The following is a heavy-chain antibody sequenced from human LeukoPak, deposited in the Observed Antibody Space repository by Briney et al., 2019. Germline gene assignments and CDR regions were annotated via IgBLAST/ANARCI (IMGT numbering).Heavy chain of an antibody. CDR2: ICADNGNT. CDR3: ARGGYCSGGSCYPIDY. CDR1: GYTFIAYT. V-gene: IGHV1-18*01. Sequence: ASVKVSFKAFGYTFIAYTMHWVRQAPGQRLEWMGWICADNGNTNYAQKLQGRVTMTTDTSTSTAYMELRSLRSHDTAVYYCARGGYCSGGSCYPIDYWGQGTLVTVSS. J-gene: IGHJ4*02. D-gene: IGHD2-15*01.